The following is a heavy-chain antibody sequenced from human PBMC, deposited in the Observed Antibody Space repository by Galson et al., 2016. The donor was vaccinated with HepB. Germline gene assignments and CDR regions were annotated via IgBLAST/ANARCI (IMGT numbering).Heavy chain of an antibody. V-gene: IGHV1-46*02. J-gene: IGHJ5*01. CDR3: ASGCSRTTCIHNFDS. CDR2: INPSGDIT. D-gene: IGHD2-2*01. CDR1: GDSLNSYS. Sequence: SVKVSCKASGDSLNSYSIQWVRQAPGQGLEWMGIINPSGDITTYAPKFQDRVIMTRDTSTSTVYMQLSSLGSDDTAVYYCASGCSRTTCIHNFDSWGQETPVIVSS.